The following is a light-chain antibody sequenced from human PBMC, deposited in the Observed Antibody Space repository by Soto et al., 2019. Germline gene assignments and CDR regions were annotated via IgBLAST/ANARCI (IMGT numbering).Light chain of an antibody. V-gene: IGLV2-14*03. CDR2: DVS. Sequence: QSALTQPASVSGSPGQSITISCTGTSSDVGGYNYVSWYQHHPGKAPKLMIYDVSNRPSGVSNRFSGSKSGNTASLIISGLQAEDEADYYCSSYTTSNTRQIVFGTGTKVTVL. CDR3: SSYTTSNTRQIV. CDR1: SSDVGGYNY. J-gene: IGLJ1*01.